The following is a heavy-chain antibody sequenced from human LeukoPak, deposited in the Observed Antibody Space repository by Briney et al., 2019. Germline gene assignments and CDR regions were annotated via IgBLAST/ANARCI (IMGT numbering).Heavy chain of an antibody. D-gene: IGHD3-10*01. V-gene: IGHV3-20*04. J-gene: IGHJ6*03. Sequence: AGGSLRLSCAASGFTFDDYGMSWVRQAPGKGLEWVSGINWNGGSTGYADSVKGRFTISRDNAKNSLYLQMNSLRAEDTALYYCARDKGPGYYYMDVWGKGTTVTVSS. CDR2: INWNGGST. CDR3: ARDKGPGYYYMDV. CDR1: GFTFDDYG.